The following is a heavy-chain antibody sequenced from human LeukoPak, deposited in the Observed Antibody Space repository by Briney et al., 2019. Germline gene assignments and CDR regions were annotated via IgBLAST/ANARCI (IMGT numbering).Heavy chain of an antibody. CDR1: GGSISSGSYY. CDR2: IYTSGST. Sequence: SQTLSLPCTASGGSISSGSYYWSWIRQPAGKGLEWIGRIYTSGSTDYNPALRSRVTISVDTSKNQFSLKLRFVTAADTAVYYCARGAYGSGLWGQGTLVTVSS. D-gene: IGHD6-19*01. CDR3: ARGAYGSGL. J-gene: IGHJ4*02. V-gene: IGHV4-61*02.